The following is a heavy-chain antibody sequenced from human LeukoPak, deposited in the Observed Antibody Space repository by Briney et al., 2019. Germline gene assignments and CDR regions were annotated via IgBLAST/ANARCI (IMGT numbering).Heavy chain of an antibody. CDR1: GFTFSSYW. J-gene: IGHJ6*03. CDR2: IKQDGSEK. D-gene: IGHD5-18*01. V-gene: IGHV3-7*01. CDR3: ARVQVGPPAIVFYYYYYMDV. Sequence: GGSLRLSCAASGFTFSSYWMSWVRQAPGKGLEWVANIKQDGSEKYYVDSVKGRFTISRDNAKNSLYLQMNSLRAEDTAVYHCARVQVGPPAIVFYYYYYMDVWGKGTTVTVSS.